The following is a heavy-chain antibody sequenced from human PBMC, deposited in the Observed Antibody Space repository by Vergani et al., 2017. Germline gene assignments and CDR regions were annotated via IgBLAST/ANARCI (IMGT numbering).Heavy chain of an antibody. CDR3: ARDDYGSGSTYGMDV. D-gene: IGHD3-10*01. Sequence: EVQLLESGGGLVQPGGSLRLSCAASGFTFSSYAMSWVRQAPGKGLEWVSAISGSGGSTYYADSVKGRFTISRDNSKNTLYLQMNSLRAEDTAVYYCARDDYGSGSTYGMDVWGQGTTVTVSS. CDR1: GFTFSSYA. V-gene: IGHV3-23*01. CDR2: ISGSGGST. J-gene: IGHJ6*02.